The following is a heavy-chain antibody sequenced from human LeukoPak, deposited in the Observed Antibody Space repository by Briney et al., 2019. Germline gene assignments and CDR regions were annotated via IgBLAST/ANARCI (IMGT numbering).Heavy chain of an antibody. D-gene: IGHD6-19*01. J-gene: IGHJ4*01. CDR2: TIPIFGTA. V-gene: IGHV1-69*13. CDR3: APTRLGGSSGYQIDY. Sequence: ASVKVSCKASGGTFSSYAISWLRQAPGQGLEWMGGTIPIFGTANYAQKFQGRVTITADESTSTAYMELSSLRSEDTAVYYCAPTRLGGSSGYQIDYWGQGTLVTVSS. CDR1: GGTFSSYA.